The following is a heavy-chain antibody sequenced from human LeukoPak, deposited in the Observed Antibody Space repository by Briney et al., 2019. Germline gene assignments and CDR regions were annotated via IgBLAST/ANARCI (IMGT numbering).Heavy chain of an antibody. CDR3: ATDLVRMVRGSNLYGMDV. V-gene: IGHV1-24*01. D-gene: IGHD3-10*01. CDR2: FYPEDGET. J-gene: IGHJ6*02. CDR1: GYTLPELS. Sequence: GASVTVSRKVSGYTLPELSMHWVRQAPGKGLEWMGGFYPEDGETIYAQKFQGRVTMTEDTYTDTDYMELSSLRSEDTAVYYCATDLVRMVRGSNLYGMDVWGQGTTVTVSS.